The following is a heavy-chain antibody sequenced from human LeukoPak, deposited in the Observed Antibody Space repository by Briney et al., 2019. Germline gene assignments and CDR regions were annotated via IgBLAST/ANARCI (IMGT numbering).Heavy chain of an antibody. Sequence: PGGSLRLSCAASGFTVSSNYMSWVRQAPGKGLEWVSVIYSGGSTYYADSVKGRFTISRDNSKNTLYLQMNSLRAEDTAVYYCASVYCSSTSCYTYFDYWGQGTLVTVSS. CDR1: GFTVSSNY. CDR3: ASVYCSSTSCYTYFDY. D-gene: IGHD2-2*02. CDR2: IYSGGST. V-gene: IGHV3-66*01. J-gene: IGHJ4*02.